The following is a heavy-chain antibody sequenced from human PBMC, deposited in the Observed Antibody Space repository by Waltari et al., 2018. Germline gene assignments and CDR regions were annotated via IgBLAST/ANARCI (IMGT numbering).Heavy chain of an antibody. CDR2: INTVKSDT. Sequence: QVQFVQSGAEVKKPGASVKVSCKVSGDMFTRHSMHWVRQAPGQWLEWMGWINTVKSDTKYSQKVRTRVTITRDTSASIAYMELSSLTSEDTALYYCARDNGMGVTIPMPFYYGMDVWGQGTTVTVSS. J-gene: IGHJ6*01. D-gene: IGHD2-2*01. CDR1: GDMFTRHS. CDR3: ARDNGMGVTIPMPFYYGMDV. V-gene: IGHV1-3*04.